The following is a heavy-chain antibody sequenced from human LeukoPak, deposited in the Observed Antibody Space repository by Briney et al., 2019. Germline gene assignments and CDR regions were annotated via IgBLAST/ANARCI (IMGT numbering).Heavy chain of an antibody. J-gene: IGHJ5*02. D-gene: IGHD1-26*01. CDR2: IYYSGST. V-gene: IGHV4-59*01. CDR3: ARVQWELLEPWFHP. CDR1: GGPNRSYY. Sequence: SETLSLTCTVSGGPNRSYYRRWMRQPPGKGLAGIGYIYYSGSTNYNPSLTSRVTNSVGRFKKQFFLTPGEVTAADTAVYYCARVQWELLEPWFHPWGQGTLVTVSS.